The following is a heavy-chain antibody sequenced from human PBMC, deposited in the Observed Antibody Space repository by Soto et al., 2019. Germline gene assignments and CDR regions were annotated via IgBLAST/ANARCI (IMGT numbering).Heavy chain of an antibody. J-gene: IGHJ4*02. CDR1: SGSFSGYY. CDR2: ISQSGNT. CDR3: ARAPKVSGSSQTRPDF. Sequence: SETLSLTCSIYSGSFSGYYWSWIRQPPGKGLEWIGEISQSGNTNYSPSLKSRVSISIDTSKKQFSLNLASVSAADTAVYYCARAPKVSGSSQTRPDFWSQGTLVTVSS. V-gene: IGHV4-34*01. D-gene: IGHD6-6*01.